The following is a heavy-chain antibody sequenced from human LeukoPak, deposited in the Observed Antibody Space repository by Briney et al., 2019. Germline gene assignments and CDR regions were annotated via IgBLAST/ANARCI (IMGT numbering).Heavy chain of an antibody. D-gene: IGHD3-22*01. CDR1: GFTFSSYA. CDR2: ISYDGSNE. Sequence: GRSLRLPCAASGFTFSSYAMHWVRQAPGKELKWVAVISYDGSNEYYADSMKGRFTISRDNSKNTLYLQMNSLRAEDTAVYYCAKWMYYYDSSGFDYWGQGTLVTVSS. J-gene: IGHJ4*02. CDR3: AKWMYYYDSSGFDY. V-gene: IGHV3-30*18.